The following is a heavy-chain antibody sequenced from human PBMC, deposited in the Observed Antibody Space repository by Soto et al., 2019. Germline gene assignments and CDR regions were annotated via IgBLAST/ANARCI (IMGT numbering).Heavy chain of an antibody. CDR3: AIAAYPNWFDF. CDR2: ISSGGNA. CDR1: GGSINRYY. D-gene: IGHD2-8*01. V-gene: IGHV4-4*07. J-gene: IGHJ5*01. Sequence: SETLSPACNVSGGSINRYYWSCIRHPAGKGLEWIGRISSGGNAIYNPSLNSRVTISVDTSKNQFSRRLTSVTAADTAVYFCAIAAYPNWFDFWGQGALVTIS.